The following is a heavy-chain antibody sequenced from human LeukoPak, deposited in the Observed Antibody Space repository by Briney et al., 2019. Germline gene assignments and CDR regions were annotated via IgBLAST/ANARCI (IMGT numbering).Heavy chain of an antibody. J-gene: IGHJ5*02. D-gene: IGHD4-23*01. Sequence: ASVKVSCKASGNTFTGYYMHWVRQAPGQGLEWMGWINHNSGSTNYEQRFRGRVTMSRVTSISTGYMELSRLRSDDTAFYYCARSTVVINCFDPWGQGTLVTVSS. CDR1: GNTFTGYY. CDR2: INHNSGST. CDR3: ARSTVVINCFDP. V-gene: IGHV1-2*02.